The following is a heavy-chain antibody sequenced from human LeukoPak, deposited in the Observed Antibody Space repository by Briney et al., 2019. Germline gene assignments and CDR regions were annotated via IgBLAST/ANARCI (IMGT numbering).Heavy chain of an antibody. Sequence: PGGSLRLSCAASGFTFDDYGMSWVRQAPGKGLEWVSGINWNGGSTDYADSVKGRFTISRDNAKNSLYLQMNSLRAEDTALYYCARAPPQWELRAGYLGAFDIWGQGTMVTVSS. J-gene: IGHJ3*02. V-gene: IGHV3-20*04. CDR1: GFTFDDYG. D-gene: IGHD1-26*01. CDR3: ARAPPQWELRAGYLGAFDI. CDR2: INWNGGST.